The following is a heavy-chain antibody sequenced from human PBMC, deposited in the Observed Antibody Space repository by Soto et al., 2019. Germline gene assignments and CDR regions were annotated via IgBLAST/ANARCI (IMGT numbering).Heavy chain of an antibody. D-gene: IGHD3-3*01. CDR2: INHSGST. Sequence: KASETLSLTCAVYGGSFSGYYWSWIRQPPGKGLEWIGEINHSGSTNYNPSLKSRVTISVDTSKNQFSLKLSSVTAADTAVYYCARGDELRFLEWLYPADGWFDYWGQGTLVTVSS. J-gene: IGHJ4*02. V-gene: IGHV4-34*01. CDR1: GGSFSGYY. CDR3: ARGDELRFLEWLYPADGWFDY.